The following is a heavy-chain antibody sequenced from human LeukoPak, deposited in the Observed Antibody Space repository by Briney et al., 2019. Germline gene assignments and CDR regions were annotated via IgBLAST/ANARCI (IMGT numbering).Heavy chain of an antibody. CDR2: IYSGGST. V-gene: IGHV3-53*05. Sequence: GGSLRLSCAASGFTVSSDYMSWVRQAPGKGLEWVSVIYSGGSTYYADSVKGRFTISRDNSKNTLYLQMNSLRAEDTAVYYCARGGFSIAARNYYYYMDVWGKGTTVTVSS. J-gene: IGHJ6*03. CDR1: GFTVSSDY. CDR3: ARGGFSIAARNYYYYMDV. D-gene: IGHD6-6*01.